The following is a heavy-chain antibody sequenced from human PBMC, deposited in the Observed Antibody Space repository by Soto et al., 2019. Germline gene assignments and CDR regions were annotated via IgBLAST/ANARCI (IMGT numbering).Heavy chain of an antibody. Sequence: EVQLLESGGDLLQPGGSLRLSCAASGFTFSNYAMTWVRQAPGKGLEWVSVISGSGGSTYYADSVKGRFTISRDTSKNTLYLQMKTLRAEDTALYYCAKGTSYYDSSGFDYWGQGTLVTVSS. J-gene: IGHJ4*02. V-gene: IGHV3-23*01. CDR2: ISGSGGST. CDR1: GFTFSNYA. D-gene: IGHD3-22*01. CDR3: AKGTSYYDSSGFDY.